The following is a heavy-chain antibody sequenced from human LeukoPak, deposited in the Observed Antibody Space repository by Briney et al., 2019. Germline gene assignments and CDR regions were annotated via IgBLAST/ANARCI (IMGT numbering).Heavy chain of an antibody. CDR2: INHSGST. CDR1: GGSFSGYY. Sequence: PSETLSLTCAVYGGSFSGYYWSRIRQPPGKGLEWIGEINHSGSTNYNPSLKSRVTISVDTSKNQFSLKLSSVTAADTAVYYCARVNYDILTGYRGLFDYRGQGTLVTVSS. J-gene: IGHJ4*02. CDR3: ARVNYDILTGYRGLFDY. V-gene: IGHV4-34*01. D-gene: IGHD3-9*01.